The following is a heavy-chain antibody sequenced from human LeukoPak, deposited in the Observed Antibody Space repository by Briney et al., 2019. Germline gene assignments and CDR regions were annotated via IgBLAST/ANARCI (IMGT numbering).Heavy chain of an antibody. D-gene: IGHD6-13*01. V-gene: IGHV1-18*01. CDR1: GYTFTSYG. CDR2: ISAYNGNT. J-gene: IGHJ6*02. CDR3: ARGESYSSSWYRPAYYYYGMDV. Sequence: GASVTVSCTASGYTFTSYGISWVRQAPGQGLEWMGWISAYNGNTNYAQKLQGRVTMTTDTSTSTAYMELRSLRSDDTAVYYCARGESYSSSWYRPAYYYYGMDVWGQGTTVTVSS.